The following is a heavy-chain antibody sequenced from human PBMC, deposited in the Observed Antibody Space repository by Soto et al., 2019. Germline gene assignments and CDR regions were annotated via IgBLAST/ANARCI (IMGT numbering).Heavy chain of an antibody. V-gene: IGHV4-59*01. Sequence: LSLTCTVSGGSISSYYWSWIRQPPGKGLEWIGYIYYSGSTNYNPSLKSRVTISVDTSKNQFSLKLSSVTAADTAVYYCARVPLRFPSYYYDSSGYYKITFGAFDIWGQGTMVTVSS. CDR3: ARVPLRFPSYYYDSSGYYKITFGAFDI. CDR1: GGSISSYY. CDR2: IYYSGST. J-gene: IGHJ3*02. D-gene: IGHD3-22*01.